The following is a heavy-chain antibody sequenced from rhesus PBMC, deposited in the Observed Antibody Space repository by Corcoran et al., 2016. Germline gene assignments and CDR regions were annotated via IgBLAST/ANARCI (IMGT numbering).Heavy chain of an antibody. CDR3: ARDRLEQRGFYYGLDS. J-gene: IGHJ6*01. CDR1: GYTFTDYY. V-gene: IGHV1S2*01. CDR2: INPYNVNT. Sequence: QVQLVQSGAEVKKPGSSVKVSCKASGYTFTDYYMHWMRQAPRQVLEWMGWINPYNVNTKYAQKFQGRVTMTRDTSTSTDYMERSSLRSEDTAVYYCARDRLEQRGFYYGLDSWGQGVVVTVSS. D-gene: IGHD1-20*01.